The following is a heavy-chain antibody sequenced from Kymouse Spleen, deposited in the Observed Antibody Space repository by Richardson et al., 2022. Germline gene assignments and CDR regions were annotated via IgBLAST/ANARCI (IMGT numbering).Heavy chain of an antibody. CDR3: ARVGATLYYYYGMDV. CDR1: GGSFSGYY. V-gene: IGHV4-34*01. Sequence: QVQLQQWGAGLLKPSETLSLTCAVYGGSFSGYYWSWIRQPPGKGLEWIGEINHSGSTNYNPSLKSRVTISVDTSKNQFSLKLSSVTAADTAVYYCARVGATLYYYYGMDVWGQGTTVTVSS. CDR2: INHSGST. J-gene: IGHJ6*02. D-gene: IGHD1-26*01.